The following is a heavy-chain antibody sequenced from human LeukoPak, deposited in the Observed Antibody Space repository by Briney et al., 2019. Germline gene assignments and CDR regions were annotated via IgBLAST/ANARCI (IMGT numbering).Heavy chain of an antibody. V-gene: IGHV1-2*02. CDR3: ATDGGWGSDSYPIDY. Sequence: ASVKVSCKASGYTFTSYGISWVRQAPGQGLEWMGWMNPNSGGTNYAQKFQDRVTMTRDTSISTAYLELNSLRSDDTAMYYCATDGGWGSDSYPIDYWGQGTLVTVSS. CDR2: MNPNSGGT. J-gene: IGHJ4*02. D-gene: IGHD5-18*01. CDR1: GYTFTSYG.